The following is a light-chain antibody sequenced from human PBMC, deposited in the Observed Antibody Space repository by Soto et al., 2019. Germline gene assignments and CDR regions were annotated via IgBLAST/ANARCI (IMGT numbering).Light chain of an antibody. V-gene: IGLV2-23*01. CDR2: GDT. J-gene: IGLJ3*02. CDR1: ISDVGGYNF. CDR3: CSYAGSSTWV. Sequence: QSALTQPASVSGSPGQSITITCSGTISDVGGYNFVSWYHQHPGKAPKFLFYGDTKWPSGVSNRFSGSKSGNTASLTISGLQAEDEADYYCCSYAGSSTWVFGGGTKVTVL.